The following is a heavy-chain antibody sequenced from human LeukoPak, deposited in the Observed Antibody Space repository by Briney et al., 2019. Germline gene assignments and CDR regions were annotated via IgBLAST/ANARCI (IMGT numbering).Heavy chain of an antibody. CDR2: ISGSGGST. Sequence: GGSLRLSCAASGFTFSSYAMSWVRQAPGKGLEWVSAISGSGGSTYYADSVKGRFTISRDNFKNTLYLQMNSLRAEDTAVYYCAKVVGFGELFSFDYWGQGTLVTVSS. D-gene: IGHD3-10*01. CDR1: GFTFSSYA. J-gene: IGHJ4*02. CDR3: AKVVGFGELFSFDY. V-gene: IGHV3-23*01.